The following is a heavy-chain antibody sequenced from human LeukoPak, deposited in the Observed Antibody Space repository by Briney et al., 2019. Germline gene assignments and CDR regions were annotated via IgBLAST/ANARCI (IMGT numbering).Heavy chain of an antibody. D-gene: IGHD3-3*01. CDR2: IYSGGST. CDR3: ARATFWSGYQRDSWDMDV. CDR1: GFSVSSNY. Sequence: GGSLRLSCAASGFSVSSNYMSWVRQAPGKGLEWVSVIYSGGSTYYADSVKGRFTTSRDNSKNTLYLQMNSLRAEDTAVYYCARATFWSGYQRDSWDMDVWGKGTTVTVSS. V-gene: IGHV3-66*02. J-gene: IGHJ6*03.